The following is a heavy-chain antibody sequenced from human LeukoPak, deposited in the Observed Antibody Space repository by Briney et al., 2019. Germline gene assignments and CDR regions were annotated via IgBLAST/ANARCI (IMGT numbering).Heavy chain of an antibody. V-gene: IGHV1-2*02. Sequence: ASVKVSCKASGYTFTGYYMHWVRQAPGQGLEWMGWINPNSGGTNYAQKFQGRVTMTRDTSISTAYMELSRLRSDDTAVYYCARVGLGVGSGRKASGLDPWGQGTLVTVSS. CDR3: ARVGLGVGSGRKASGLDP. D-gene: IGHD3-10*01. J-gene: IGHJ5*02. CDR1: GYTFTGYY. CDR2: INPNSGGT.